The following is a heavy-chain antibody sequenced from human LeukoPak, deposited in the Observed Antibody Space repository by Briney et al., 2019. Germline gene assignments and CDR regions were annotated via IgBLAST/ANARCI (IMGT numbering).Heavy chain of an antibody. CDR2: IRNDGTDK. Sequence: GGSLRLSCATSGFTFSTYGMHWVSQAPGKGLEWVASIRNDGTDKNHVDSVKGRFTISRDNSKNTLFLQMDSLRPEDTAIYYCAKSWSGYYHYYMDVWGKGTTVTVSS. CDR3: AKSWSGYYHYYMDV. V-gene: IGHV3-30*02. CDR1: GFTFSTYG. D-gene: IGHD3-3*01. J-gene: IGHJ6*03.